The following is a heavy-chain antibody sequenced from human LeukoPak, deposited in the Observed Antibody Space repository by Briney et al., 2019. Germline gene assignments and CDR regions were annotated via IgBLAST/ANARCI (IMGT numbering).Heavy chain of an antibody. CDR3: ARDLNRGVATNWFDP. CDR1: GFTFSSYS. CDR2: ISSSSSYI. Sequence: PGGSLRLSCAASGFTFSSYSMNWVRQAPGKGPEWVSSISSSSSYIYYADSVKGRFTISRDNAKNSLYLQMNSLRAEDTAVYYCARDLNRGVATNWFDPWGQGTLVTVSS. D-gene: IGHD3-10*01. V-gene: IGHV3-21*04. J-gene: IGHJ5*02.